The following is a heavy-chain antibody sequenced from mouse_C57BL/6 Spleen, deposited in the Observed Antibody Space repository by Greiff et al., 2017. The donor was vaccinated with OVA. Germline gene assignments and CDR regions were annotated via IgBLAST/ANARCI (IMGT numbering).Heavy chain of an antibody. CDR3: ARQYYSNFRDY. V-gene: IGHV1-55*01. CDR2: IYPGSGST. Sequence: QVQLQQPGAELVKPGASVKMSCKASGYTFTSYWITWVKQRPGQGLEWIGDIYPGSGSTNYNEKFKSKATLTVDTSSSTAYLQLSSLTSEDSAVYDSARQYYSNFRDYWGQGTSVTVSS. D-gene: IGHD2-5*01. J-gene: IGHJ4*01. CDR1: GYTFTSYW.